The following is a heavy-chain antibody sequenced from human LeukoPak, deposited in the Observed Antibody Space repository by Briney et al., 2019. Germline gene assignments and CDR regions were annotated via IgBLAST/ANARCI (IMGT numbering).Heavy chain of an antibody. CDR3: AREVLLEAGIAAAGFLFDY. CDR2: ISAYNGNT. CDR1: GYTFTSYG. Sequence: GASVKVSSKASGYTFTSYGISWVRQAPGQGRECMGWISAYNGNTNYAQKLQGRVTMTTDTSTSTAYMELRSLRSDDTAVYYCAREVLLEAGIAAAGFLFDYWGQGTLVTVSS. J-gene: IGHJ4*02. V-gene: IGHV1-18*01. D-gene: IGHD6-13*01.